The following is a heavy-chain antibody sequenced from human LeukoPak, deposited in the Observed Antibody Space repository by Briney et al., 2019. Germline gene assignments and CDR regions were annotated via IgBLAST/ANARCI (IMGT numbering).Heavy chain of an antibody. V-gene: IGHV3-9*01. Sequence: GGSLRLSCAASGFTFDDYAMHWVRQAPGKGLEWVSGISWNSGSIGYADSVKGRFTISRDNAKNSLYLQMNSLRAEDTALYYCAKDLLKGTYYYDSSGYYVAFDIWGQGTMVTVSS. D-gene: IGHD3-22*01. J-gene: IGHJ3*02. CDR3: AKDLLKGTYYYDSSGYYVAFDI. CDR1: GFTFDDYA. CDR2: ISWNSGSI.